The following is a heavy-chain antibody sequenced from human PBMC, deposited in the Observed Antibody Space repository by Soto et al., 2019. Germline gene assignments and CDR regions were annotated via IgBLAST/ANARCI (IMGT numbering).Heavy chain of an antibody. Sequence: ASVKGSCKASGYTFTSYYMHWVRQAPGQGLEWMGIINPSGGSTSYAQKFQGRVTMTRDTSTSTVYMELSSLRSEDTAVYYCARDGYYDFWSGYPQFDYWGQGTLVTVSS. J-gene: IGHJ4*02. CDR3: ARDGYYDFWSGYPQFDY. CDR1: GYTFTSYY. D-gene: IGHD3-3*01. V-gene: IGHV1-46*01. CDR2: INPSGGST.